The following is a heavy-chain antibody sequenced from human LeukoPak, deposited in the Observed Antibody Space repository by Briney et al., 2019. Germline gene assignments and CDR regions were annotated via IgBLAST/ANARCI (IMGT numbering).Heavy chain of an antibody. Sequence: SETLSLTCTVSGGSISNSGYYWGWIRQPPGKGLEWIGNIYYSGSTYYNPSLKSRVTISVDTSKNQFSLKLSSVTAADTAVYYCAKTYYYDPFDFWGQGTLVTVSS. J-gene: IGHJ4*02. V-gene: IGHV4-39*01. CDR3: AKTYYYDPFDF. D-gene: IGHD3-22*01. CDR2: IYYSGST. CDR1: GGSISNSGYY.